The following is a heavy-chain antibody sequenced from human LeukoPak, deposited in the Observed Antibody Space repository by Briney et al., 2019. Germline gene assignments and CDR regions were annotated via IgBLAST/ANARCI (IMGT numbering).Heavy chain of an antibody. CDR3: ARETGGYSYGPPAFDI. D-gene: IGHD5-18*01. CDR1: GYSISSGYS. Sequence: SETLSLTCAVSGYSISSGYSWGWIRQPPGKGLEWIGSIYHSGSTYYNPSLKSRVTISVDTSKNQFSLKLSSVTAADTAVYYCARETGGYSYGPPAFDIWGQGTMVTVSS. CDR2: IYHSGST. J-gene: IGHJ3*02. V-gene: IGHV4-38-2*02.